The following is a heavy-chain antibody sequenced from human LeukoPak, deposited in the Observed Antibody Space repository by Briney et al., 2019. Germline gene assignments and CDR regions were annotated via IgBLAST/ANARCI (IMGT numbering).Heavy chain of an antibody. CDR1: GYSISSGYY. D-gene: IGHD6-13*01. Sequence: SETLSLTCTVSGYSISSGYYWGWIRQPPGKGLEWIGCIYHSGGTYHNPSLKSRVTISVDTSKNQFSLKLSSVTAADTAVYYCARGVAAAGPPPNWFDPWGQGTLVTVSS. CDR2: IYHSGGT. CDR3: ARGVAAAGPPPNWFDP. J-gene: IGHJ5*02. V-gene: IGHV4-38-2*02.